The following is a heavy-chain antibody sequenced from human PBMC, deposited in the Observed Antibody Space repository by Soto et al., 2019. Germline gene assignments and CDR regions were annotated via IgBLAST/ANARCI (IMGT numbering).Heavy chain of an antibody. J-gene: IGHJ6*02. CDR1: RLTFADYS. V-gene: IGHV3-49*03. CDR2: IRRKAYGRTT. CDR3: TREDFYDSGSYYYYYYYGMDV. D-gene: IGHD3-10*01. Sequence: PGQSLSPASTVDRLTFADYSIGCFRQAPGEVLEWVGFIRRKAYGRTTDYAACVKGRFTITRDDSKSIAYLQMNSLETEDTAVYYCTREDFYDSGSYYYYYYYGMDVWGQGTTVTVSS.